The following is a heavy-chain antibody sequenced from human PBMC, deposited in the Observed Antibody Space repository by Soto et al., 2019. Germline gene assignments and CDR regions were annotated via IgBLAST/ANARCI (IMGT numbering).Heavy chain of an antibody. V-gene: IGHV3-74*01. D-gene: IGHD3-16*01. CDR1: GFTFSSYW. CDR2: IDEYGNTI. J-gene: IGHJ4*02. Sequence: EVQLVESGGGLVQPGGSLRLSCAASGFTFSSYWMHWVRQVPGKGLVWVSRIDEYGNTINYADSVRGRFTISRDNAKNPLYRERNGRRAEDTVLYYCTRERGGGGGYWGQGTLVTVSS. CDR3: TRERGGGGGY.